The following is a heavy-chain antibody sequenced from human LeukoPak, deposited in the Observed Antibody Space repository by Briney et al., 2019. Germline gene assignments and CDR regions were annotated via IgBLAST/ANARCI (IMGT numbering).Heavy chain of an antibody. CDR2: IYTSGST. Sequence: SETLSLTCTVSGGSISSGSYYWSWIRQPAGKGLEWIGRIYTSGSTNYNPSLKSRVTISVDTSKNQFSLKLSSVTAADTAVYYCARDSYDSSGYYEILFDYWGQGTLVTVPS. J-gene: IGHJ4*02. V-gene: IGHV4-61*02. CDR3: ARDSYDSSGYYEILFDY. CDR1: GGSISSGSYY. D-gene: IGHD3-22*01.